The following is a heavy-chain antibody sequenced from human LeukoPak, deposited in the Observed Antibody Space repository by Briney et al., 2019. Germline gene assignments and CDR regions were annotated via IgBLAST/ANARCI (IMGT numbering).Heavy chain of an antibody. J-gene: IGHJ4*02. Sequence: SETLSLTCAVYGGSFSGYYWSWIRQPPGKGLEWIGEINHSGSTNYNPSLKSRVTISVDTSKNQFSLKLSSVTAADTAVYYCVRDRDGYNAFDYWGQGTLVTVSS. CDR1: GGSFSGYY. CDR3: VRDRDGYNAFDY. D-gene: IGHD5-24*01. V-gene: IGHV4-34*01. CDR2: INHSGST.